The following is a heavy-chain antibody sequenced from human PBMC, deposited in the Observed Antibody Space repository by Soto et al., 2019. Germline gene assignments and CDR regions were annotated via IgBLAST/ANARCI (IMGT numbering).Heavy chain of an antibody. CDR2: INPESTTL. CDR3: TNDTSGAWDS. J-gene: IGHJ4*02. CDR1: ENTVNIYW. V-gene: IGHV3-74*01. D-gene: IGHD3-9*01. Sequence: EAQLVESGGGLVQPGGSLTLSCTDSENTVNIYWMHWIRQVPGKGLVWVSRINPESTTLTYADSVTGRFTISRDYAKNTLYLQMTVLSVEDTAIYYGTNDTSGAWDSWGQGTLVTVSS.